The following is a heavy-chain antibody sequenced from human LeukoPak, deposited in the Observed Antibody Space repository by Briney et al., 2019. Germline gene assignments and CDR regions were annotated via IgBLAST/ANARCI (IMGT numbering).Heavy chain of an antibody. CDR3: AKDSHENYYDSSGYYPDKTGPPDY. CDR2: IKQDGSEK. CDR1: GFTFSSYW. J-gene: IGHJ4*02. V-gene: IGHV3-7*01. D-gene: IGHD3-22*01. Sequence: GGSLRLSCAASGFTFSSYWMSWVRQAPGKGLEWVANIKQDGSEKYYVDSVKGRFTISRDNAKNSLYLQMNSLRAEDTAVYYCAKDSHENYYDSSGYYPDKTGPPDYWGQGTLVTVSS.